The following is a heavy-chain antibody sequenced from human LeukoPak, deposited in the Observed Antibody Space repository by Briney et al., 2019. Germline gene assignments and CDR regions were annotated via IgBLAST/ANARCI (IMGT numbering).Heavy chain of an antibody. V-gene: IGHV4-30-2*01. CDR1: GGSFSGYS. D-gene: IGHD3-22*01. Sequence: PSETLSLTCAVYGGSFSGYSWSWIRQPPGKGLEWIGYIYHSGSTYYNPSLKSRVTISVDRSKNQFSLKLSSVTAADTAVYYCARAVVIPHFDYWGQGTLVTVSS. CDR3: ARAVVIPHFDY. J-gene: IGHJ4*02. CDR2: IYHSGST.